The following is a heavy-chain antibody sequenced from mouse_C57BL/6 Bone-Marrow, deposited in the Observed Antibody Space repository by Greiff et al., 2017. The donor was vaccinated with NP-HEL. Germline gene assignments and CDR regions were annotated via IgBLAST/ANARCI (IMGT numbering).Heavy chain of an antibody. CDR2: IRLKSDNYAT. V-gene: IGHV6-3*01. CDR1: GFTFSNYW. J-gene: IGHJ4*01. CDR3: TEVTMGDY. D-gene: IGHD1-1*02. Sequence: EVKLEESGGGLVQPGGSMKLSCVASGFTFSNYWMNWVRQSPEKGLEWVAQIRLKSDNYATHYAESVKGRFTISRDDSKSSVYLQMNNLRAEDTGIYYCTEVTMGDYWGQGTSVTVSS.